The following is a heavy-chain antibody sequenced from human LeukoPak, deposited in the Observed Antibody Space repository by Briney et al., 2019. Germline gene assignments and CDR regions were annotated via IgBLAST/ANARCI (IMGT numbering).Heavy chain of an antibody. D-gene: IGHD2-15*01. Sequence: GGSLRLSCVTSGFTFSIYSMNWVRQAPGKGLEWVSCISKNSVYIDYGGSVKGRFTISRDNAKNSLYLQMNSLRAEDTAVYYCASSYCSGANCYAFDCWGQGTLVTVSS. V-gene: IGHV3-21*04. CDR3: ASSYCSGANCYAFDC. J-gene: IGHJ4*02. CDR2: ISKNSVYI. CDR1: GFTFSIYS.